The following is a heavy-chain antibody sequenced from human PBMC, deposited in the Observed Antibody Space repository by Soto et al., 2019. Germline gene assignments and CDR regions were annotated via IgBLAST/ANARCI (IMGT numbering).Heavy chain of an antibody. CDR2: SSSGSTI. J-gene: IGHJ4*02. D-gene: IGHD1-7*01. Sequence: SSSGSTIYYADSVKGRFTISRDNAKNSLYLQMNSLRAEDTAVYYCARDAGGWNYVILWGQGTLVTVSS. V-gene: IGHV3-11*01. CDR3: ARDAGGWNYVIL.